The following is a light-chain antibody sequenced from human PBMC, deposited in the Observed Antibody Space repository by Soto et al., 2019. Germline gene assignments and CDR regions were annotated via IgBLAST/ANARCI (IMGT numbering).Light chain of an antibody. CDR2: GVY. J-gene: IGKJ5*01. V-gene: IGKV3-20*01. Sequence: EIVWTQSPHTLSLSPGERATLSCRASQSVSGNHLTWYQQKPGQAPRLLIYGVYSRATGIPDRFSGSGSGADFTLTISRLEPEDFAVYYCQQYGSSITFGQGTRLEIK. CDR3: QQYGSSIT. CDR1: QSVSGNH.